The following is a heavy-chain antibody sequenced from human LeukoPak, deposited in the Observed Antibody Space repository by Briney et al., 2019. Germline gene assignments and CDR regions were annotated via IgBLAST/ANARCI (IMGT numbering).Heavy chain of an antibody. D-gene: IGHD2-21*01. J-gene: IGHJ5*01. Sequence: PSETLSLTCTVSGASISTYFWSWIRQPAGKRMEWIGRVYASATTYYNPSLRSRVTLSIDTSKNQFSLSLNSVTAADTAVYYCAKTHCGGGSCDKFDSLGQGILVTVSS. CDR1: GASISTYF. V-gene: IGHV4-4*07. CDR3: AKTHCGGGSCDKFDS. CDR2: VYASATT.